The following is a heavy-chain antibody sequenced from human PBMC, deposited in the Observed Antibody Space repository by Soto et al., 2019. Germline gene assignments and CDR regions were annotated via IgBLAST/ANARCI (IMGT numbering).Heavy chain of an antibody. Sequence: QVQLVQSGTEVRKPGSSVTVSCPASGGTFDSNAISWVRLAPGQGLEWMGGIIPIFGTINNAQKFQDRVTITADESATIVYMELGSLRSEDTAIYYCAREGLTFGPGAVGGAFDIWGQGTLVTVSS. V-gene: IGHV1-69*12. CDR1: GGTFDSNA. CDR2: IIPIFGTI. D-gene: IGHD2-2*01. J-gene: IGHJ3*02. CDR3: AREGLTFGPGAVGGAFDI.